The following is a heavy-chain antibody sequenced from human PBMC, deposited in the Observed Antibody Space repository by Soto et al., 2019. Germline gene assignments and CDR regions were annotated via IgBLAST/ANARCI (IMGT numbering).Heavy chain of an antibody. CDR3: AMVDVYVTPSPQDV. D-gene: IGHD3-16*01. J-gene: IGHJ6*02. Sequence: QVQLVQSGAEVKNPGASVKVSCKTSGYIFTSYGIGWARQAPGQGLEWMGWINTYNGKTNYAQNLQGRVTLTPDTSTSTAYMEQRSLRSNDTAIYYCAMVDVYVTPSPQDVWGQGTTVTVSS. V-gene: IGHV1-18*01. CDR1: GYIFTSYG. CDR2: INTYNGKT.